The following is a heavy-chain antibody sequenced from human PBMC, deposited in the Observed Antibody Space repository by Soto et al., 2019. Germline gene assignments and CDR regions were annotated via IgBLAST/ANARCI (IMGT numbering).Heavy chain of an antibody. CDR1: GVSTSNHY. CDR2: IYYRGTT. Sequence: QVQLQESGPGLVKPSETLSRTCSVSGVSTSNHYWTWIRKPPGQGPEWIGCIYYRGTTNYNASFNSRVTISLDTSKNQFSLKLTSVTTADTAVYYCARGGGSPYHDHEFDYWGQGILVTVSS. V-gene: IGHV4-59*11. CDR3: ARGGGSPYHDHEFDY. D-gene: IGHD2-2*01. J-gene: IGHJ4*02.